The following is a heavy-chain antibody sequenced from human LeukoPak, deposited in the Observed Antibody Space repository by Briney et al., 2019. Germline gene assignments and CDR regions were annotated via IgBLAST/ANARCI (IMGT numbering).Heavy chain of an antibody. CDR1: GYSFTNYW. CDR2: IIPGNSDT. D-gene: IGHD6-13*01. Sequence: GESLQISCKGSGYSFTNYWIGWVRQMTGKGLECLGIIIPGNSDTRYSLSFEGQVAISADKTISTAYLQWSSLKAADTAMYYCARRPLEAAAGQTFDYWGQGTLVTVSS. J-gene: IGHJ4*02. CDR3: ARRPLEAAAGQTFDY. V-gene: IGHV5-51*01.